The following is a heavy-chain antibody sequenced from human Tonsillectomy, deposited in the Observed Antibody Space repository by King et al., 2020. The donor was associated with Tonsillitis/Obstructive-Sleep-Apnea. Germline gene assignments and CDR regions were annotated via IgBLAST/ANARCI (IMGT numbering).Heavy chain of an antibody. D-gene: IGHD1-26*01. CDR3: ARGVGIYIWFDP. Sequence: VQLVESGGGLVKPGGSLRLSCAASGFTFRSYSMNWVRQAPGKGLEWVSSISGSHSYIYYADSVKGRFTISRDNAKNSLYLQMNSLRAEDTAVYYCARGVGIYIWFDPWGQGTLVTVSS. CDR2: ISGSHSYI. V-gene: IGHV3-21*01. CDR1: GFTFRSYS. J-gene: IGHJ5*02.